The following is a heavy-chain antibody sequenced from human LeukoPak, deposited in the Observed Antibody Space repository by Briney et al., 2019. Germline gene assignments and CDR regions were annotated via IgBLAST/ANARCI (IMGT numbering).Heavy chain of an antibody. J-gene: IGHJ4*02. CDR3: ARDRGSGWHTIDC. CDR2: ISSSSTYM. Sequence: PGGSLRLSCGASGFPLSSYYMSWVRQAPGKGLEWVSSISSSSTYMFYADSVRGRFTISRDNAKNSLYLQMNSLRAEHTAVYYCARDRGSGWHTIDCWGQGTLVTVSS. D-gene: IGHD6-19*01. CDR1: GFPLSSYY. V-gene: IGHV3-21*01.